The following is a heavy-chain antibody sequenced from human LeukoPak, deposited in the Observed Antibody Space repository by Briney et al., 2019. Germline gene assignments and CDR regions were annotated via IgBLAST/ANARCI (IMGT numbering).Heavy chain of an antibody. CDR1: GFTFSSYG. CDR3: ARVPGDY. Sequence: GGSLRLSCEASGFTFSSYGMNWVRQAPGKGLEWVSSISTSSSYVYYADSVKGRFTISRDNAKNSLYLQMNSLRAEDTAVYYCARVPGDYWGQGALVTVSS. CDR2: ISTSSSYV. J-gene: IGHJ4*02. V-gene: IGHV3-21*06.